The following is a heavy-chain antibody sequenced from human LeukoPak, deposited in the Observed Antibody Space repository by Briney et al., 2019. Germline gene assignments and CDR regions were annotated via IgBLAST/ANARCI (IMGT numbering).Heavy chain of an antibody. CDR1: GFTFRSYG. V-gene: IGHV3-30*18. CDR3: ANDWRLFYDSSEGAFDI. CDR2: ISKDGSNK. J-gene: IGHJ3*02. D-gene: IGHD3-22*01. Sequence: GGSLRLSCAASGFTFRSYGMHWVRQAPGKGLEWVAVISKDGSNKYYADSVKGRFTISRDNSKNALYLQMNSLRAEDTAVYYCANDWRLFYDSSEGAFDIWGQGTMVTVSS.